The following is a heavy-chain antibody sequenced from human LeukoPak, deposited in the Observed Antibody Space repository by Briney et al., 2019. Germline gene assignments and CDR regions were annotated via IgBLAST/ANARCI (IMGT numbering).Heavy chain of an antibody. D-gene: IGHD3-22*01. V-gene: IGHV3-23*01. J-gene: IGHJ4*02. CDR3: AKDTTSGYFY. CDR2: ISGNGGST. CDR1: GFTFDDYA. Sequence: PGGSLRLSCAASGFTFDDYAMHWVRQAPGKGLEWVSGISGNGGSTYFADSVKGRFTISRDNAKNTLHLQMNSLRAEDTAIYYCAKDTTSGYFYWGQGILVTVSS.